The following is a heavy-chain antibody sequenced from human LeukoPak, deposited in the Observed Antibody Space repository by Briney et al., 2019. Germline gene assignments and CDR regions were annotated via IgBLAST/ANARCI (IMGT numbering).Heavy chain of an antibody. CDR2: IYYSGST. CDR3: ARVRGGGYCSSTSCYNFDY. Sequence: PSETLSLTCTVSGGSVSSGSYYWRWIRQPPGKGLEWIGYIYYSGSTNYNPSLKSRVTISVDTSKNQFSLKLSSVTAADTAVYYCARVRGGGYCSSTSCYNFDYWGQGTLVTVSS. V-gene: IGHV4-61*01. J-gene: IGHJ4*02. CDR1: GGSVSSGSYY. D-gene: IGHD2-2*02.